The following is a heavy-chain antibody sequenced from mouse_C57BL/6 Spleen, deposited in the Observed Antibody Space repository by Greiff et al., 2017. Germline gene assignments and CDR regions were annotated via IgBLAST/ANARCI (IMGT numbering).Heavy chain of an antibody. CDR2: ISSGSSTI. D-gene: IGHD3-2*01. V-gene: IGHV5-17*01. CDR3: ARDSSGYVWYFDV. Sequence: EVMLVASGGGLVKPGGSLKLSCAASGFTFSDYGMHWVRQAPEKGLEWVAYISSGSSTIYYADTVKGRFTIARDNAKNTLFLQMTSLRSEDTAMYYCARDSSGYVWYFDVWGTGTTVTVSS. J-gene: IGHJ1*03. CDR1: GFTFSDYG.